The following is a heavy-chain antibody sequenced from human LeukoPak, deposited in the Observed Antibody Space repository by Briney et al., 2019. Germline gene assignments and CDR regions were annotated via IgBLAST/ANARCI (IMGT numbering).Heavy chain of an antibody. Sequence: GRSLRLSCAASGFTFSSYGMHWVRQGPGKGLEWVAVFWYDGSKKCYADSVKGRFTISRDISKKTLYLQMDSLRVEDTAVYYCTRDAGLCVHDYWGQGTLVTVSS. CDR3: TRDAGLCVHDY. CDR1: GFTFSSYG. J-gene: IGHJ4*02. D-gene: IGHD2-21*01. CDR2: FWYDGSKK. V-gene: IGHV3-33*01.